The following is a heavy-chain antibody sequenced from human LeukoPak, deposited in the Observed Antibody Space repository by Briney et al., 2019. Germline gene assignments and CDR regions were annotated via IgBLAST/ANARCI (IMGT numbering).Heavy chain of an antibody. CDR3: AKGKDTLNPYWYFDV. V-gene: IGHV3-20*04. J-gene: IGHJ2*01. D-gene: IGHD5-18*01. Sequence: GRPLRLSCAASGFSFDDYAMSWVRQAPGKGLEWVSGINWSGVSTGYADSVKGRFTISRDNTKNSLFLQLNSLRAEDTAFYYCAKGKDTLNPYWYFDVWGRGTLVSVSS. CDR1: GFSFDDYA. CDR2: INWSGVST.